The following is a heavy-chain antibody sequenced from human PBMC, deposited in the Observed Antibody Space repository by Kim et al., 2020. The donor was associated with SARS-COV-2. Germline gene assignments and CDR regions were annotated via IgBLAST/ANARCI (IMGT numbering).Heavy chain of an antibody. CDR3: ARGPNYSPFDY. D-gene: IGHD4-4*01. CDR1: GFTFSSYE. Sequence: GGSLRLSCTASGFTFSSYEMNWVRQAPGKGLEWVSYIIGSGTNIYYANSVRGRFTISRDNDKNTLFPQMNSLRAEDTVVYYCARGPNYSPFDYWGQGTLVTVSS. CDR2: IIGSGTNI. V-gene: IGHV3-48*03. J-gene: IGHJ4*02.